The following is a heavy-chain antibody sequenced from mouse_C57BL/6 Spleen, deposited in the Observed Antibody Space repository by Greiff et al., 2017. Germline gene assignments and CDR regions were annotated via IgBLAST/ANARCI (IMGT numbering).Heavy chain of an antibody. CDR2: INYDGSST. J-gene: IGHJ2*01. V-gene: IGHV5-16*01. Sequence: EVQLVESEGGLVQPGSSMKLSCTASGFTFSDYYMAWVRQVPEKGLEWVANINYDGSSTYYLDSLKSRFIISRDNAKNNLYLQMSSLKSEDTATYYCARDLFFDYWGQGTTLTVSS. CDR1: GFTFSDYY. CDR3: ARDLFFDY.